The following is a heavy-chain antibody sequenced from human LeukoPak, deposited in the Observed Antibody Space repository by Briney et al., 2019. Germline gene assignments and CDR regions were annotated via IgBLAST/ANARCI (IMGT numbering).Heavy chain of an antibody. CDR2: INHSGST. Sequence: PSETLSLTCAVYSGSFSGYYWSWIRQPPGKGLEWIGEINHSGSTNYNPSLKSRGTISVDTSKNQFSLKLNSVTAADTAVYYCARQRIVITFGGVIVSGAFDIWGQGTMVTVSS. J-gene: IGHJ3*02. CDR3: ARQRIVITFGGVIVSGAFDI. D-gene: IGHD3-16*02. CDR1: SGSFSGYY. V-gene: IGHV4-34*01.